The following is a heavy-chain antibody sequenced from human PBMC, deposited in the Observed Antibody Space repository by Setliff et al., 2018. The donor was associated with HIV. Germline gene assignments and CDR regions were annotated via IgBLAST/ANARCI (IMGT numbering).Heavy chain of an antibody. D-gene: IGHD3-3*01. CDR2: VYYRAKTGATT. CDR3: ARDVAPPLAGDVWSGNGL. J-gene: IGHJ4*02. CDR1: GASISTYY. V-gene: IGHV4-59*01. Sequence: PSETLSLTCTVSGASISTYYWSWIRQPPGKGLEWIGNVYYRAKTGATTDHNPSLRSRISISLDVSKNQLSLRLRSVTAADTAIYYCARDVAPPLAGDVWSGNGLWGQGTQVTVSS.